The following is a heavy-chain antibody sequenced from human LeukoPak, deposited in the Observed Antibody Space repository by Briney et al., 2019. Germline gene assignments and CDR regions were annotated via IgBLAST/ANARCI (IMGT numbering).Heavy chain of an antibody. CDR3: ASLSGDYCDSSGPQFDY. V-gene: IGHV1-2*02. J-gene: IGHJ4*02. CDR2: INPNSGGT. Sequence: ASVKVSCKASGYTFTGYYMHWVRQAPGQGLEWMGWINPNSGGTNYAQKFQGRVTMTRDTSISTAYMELSRLRSDDTAVYYCASLSGDYCDSSGPQFDYWGQGTLVTVSS. CDR1: GYTFTGYY. D-gene: IGHD3-22*01.